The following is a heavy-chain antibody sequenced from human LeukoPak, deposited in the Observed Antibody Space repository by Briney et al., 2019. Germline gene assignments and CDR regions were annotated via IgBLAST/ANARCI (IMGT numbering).Heavy chain of an antibody. CDR2: IYSGGST. V-gene: IGHV3-53*01. D-gene: IGHD2-21*02. CDR1: GFTVSSNY. CDR3: VRGDRGLFDY. Sequence: GGSLRLSCAASGFTVSSNYMSWVRQAPGKGLEWVSVIYSGGSTCYADSVKGRFTISRDNSKNTLYLQMNSLRAEDTAVYYCVRGDRGLFDYWGQGTLVTVSS. J-gene: IGHJ4*02.